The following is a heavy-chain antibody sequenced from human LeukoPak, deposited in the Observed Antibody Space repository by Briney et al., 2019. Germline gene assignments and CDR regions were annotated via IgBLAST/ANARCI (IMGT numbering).Heavy chain of an antibody. V-gene: IGHV1-2*02. CDR1: GGTFSSYA. CDR2: IDPNSGGT. Sequence: ASVKVSCKASGGTFSSYAISWVRQAPGQGLEWMGWIDPNSGGTDYAQKFRGRVTMTRDTSTSTAYMDLSRLISDDTAVYYCARDREGLAYFDYWGQGTLVIVPS. CDR3: ARDREGLAYFDY. D-gene: IGHD3/OR15-3a*01. J-gene: IGHJ4*02.